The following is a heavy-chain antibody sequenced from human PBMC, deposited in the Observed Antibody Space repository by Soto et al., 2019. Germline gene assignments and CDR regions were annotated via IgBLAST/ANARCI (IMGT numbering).Heavy chain of an antibody. J-gene: IGHJ4*02. D-gene: IGHD6-13*01. CDR1: GFSFGDGL. V-gene: IGHV3-15*01. CDR2: IKTKAEGGTT. Sequence: NPVGSLRLSGVASGFSFGDGLMSWVRQAPGQGLEWLGHIKTKAEGGTTEYAAPAKGRFTVSRDDSKNTLYLQMNSLRTEDTAMYYCTTDRVSWSRYRPSWYYFDYWGQGVRVTVSS. CDR3: TTDRVSWSRYRPSWYYFDY.